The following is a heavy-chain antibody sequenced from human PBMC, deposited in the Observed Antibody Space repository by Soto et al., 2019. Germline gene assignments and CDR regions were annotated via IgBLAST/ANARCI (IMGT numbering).Heavy chain of an antibody. V-gene: IGHV1-18*04. CDR1: GYTFTSYG. CDR3: ARDWDYYDSSGYSY. CDR2: ISAYNGNT. J-gene: IGHJ4*02. Sequence: ASVKVSCKASGYTFTSYGISWVRQAPGQGLEWMGWISAYNGNTNYAQKLQGRVTMTTDTSTSTAYMELRSLRSDDTAVYYCARDWDYYDSSGYSYWGQGTLVTV. D-gene: IGHD3-22*01.